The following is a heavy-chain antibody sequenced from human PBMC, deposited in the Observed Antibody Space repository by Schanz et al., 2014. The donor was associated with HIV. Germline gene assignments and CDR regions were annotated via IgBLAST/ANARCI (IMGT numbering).Heavy chain of an antibody. CDR1: GFPFSNFA. J-gene: IGHJ4*02. CDR3: GMYNYGSGHDY. D-gene: IGHD3-10*01. Sequence: EEHLLESGGDLIQPGGSLRLSCVASGFPFSNFAMSWVRQDPGRGLEWVSAISTGGERTFYADSVKGRFTISRDNSKNTLYLQVNSLRAEDTAIYHCGMYNYGSGHDYWGQGTLVTVSS. CDR2: ISTGGERT. V-gene: IGHV3-23*01.